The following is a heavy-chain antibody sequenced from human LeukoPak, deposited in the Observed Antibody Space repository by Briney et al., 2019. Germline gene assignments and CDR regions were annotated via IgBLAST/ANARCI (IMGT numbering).Heavy chain of an antibody. CDR3: ASCFCQWNYGSCLDS. V-gene: IGHV3-30*03. D-gene: IGHD1-7*01. CDR2: ISGGRSNY. J-gene: IGHJ4*02. Sequence: GGSLRLSCAASGFTFSIYGMHWVREAPGKGREWVAVISGGRSNYYYADSVKVRFTSSRDNSNSSVYIQMIRLRPEDTDVYSCASCFCQWNYGSCLDSWGQGTLVTVSS. CDR1: GFTFSIYG.